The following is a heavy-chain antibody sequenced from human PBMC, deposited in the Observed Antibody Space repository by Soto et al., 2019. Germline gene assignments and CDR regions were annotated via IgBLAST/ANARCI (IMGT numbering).Heavy chain of an antibody. V-gene: IGHV5-51*01. CDR2: IYPGDSDT. D-gene: IGHD6-6*01. Sequence: GESLKISCKGSGYSFTSYWIGWVRQMPGKGLEWMGIIYPGDSDTRYSPSFQGQVTISADKSISTAYLQWSSLKASDTAMYYCARLQSLYSSSSDFDIEYYFDYWGQGTLVTVSS. J-gene: IGHJ4*02. CDR3: ARLQSLYSSSSDFDIEYYFDY. CDR1: GYSFTSYW.